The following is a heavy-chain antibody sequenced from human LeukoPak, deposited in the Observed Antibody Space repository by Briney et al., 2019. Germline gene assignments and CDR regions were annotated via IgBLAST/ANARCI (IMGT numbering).Heavy chain of an antibody. J-gene: IGHJ4*02. CDR1: GFTFSSYG. Sequence: PGGSLRLSCAASGFTFSSYGMHWVRQAPGKGLEWVAVIWYDGSNKYYADSVKGRFTISRDNSKNTLYLQMNSLRAEDTAVYYCARDLGEWELLRYYFDYWGQGTLVTVSS. V-gene: IGHV3-33*01. D-gene: IGHD1-26*01. CDR3: ARDLGEWELLRYYFDY. CDR2: IWYDGSNK.